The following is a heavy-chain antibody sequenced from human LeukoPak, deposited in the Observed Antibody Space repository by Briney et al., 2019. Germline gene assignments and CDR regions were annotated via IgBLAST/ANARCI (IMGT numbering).Heavy chain of an antibody. CDR2: IIPILGIA. CDR1: GGTFSSYA. J-gene: IGHJ3*02. CDR3: AARVYGDFYAFDI. D-gene: IGHD4-17*01. Sequence: SVKVSCKASGGTFSSYASSWVRQAPGQGLEWMGRIIPILGIANYAQKFQGRVTITADKSTSTAYMELSSLRSEDTAVYYCAARVYGDFYAFDIWGQGTMVTVSS. V-gene: IGHV1-69*04.